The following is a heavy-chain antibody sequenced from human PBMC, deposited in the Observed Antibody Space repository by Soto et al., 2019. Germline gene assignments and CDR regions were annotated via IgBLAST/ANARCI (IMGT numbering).Heavy chain of an antibody. CDR3: AKDHATISGYRLTRYYYYYGMDV. D-gene: IGHD5-12*01. CDR2: ISYDGSNK. J-gene: IGHJ6*01. CDR1: GFTFSSYG. Sequence: QVQLVESGGGVVQPGRSLRLSCAASGFTFSSYGMHWVRQAPGKGLEWVAVISYDGSNKYYADSVKGRFTISRDNSKNTLYLQMNSLRAEDTAVYYCAKDHATISGYRLTRYYYYYGMDVW. V-gene: IGHV3-30*18.